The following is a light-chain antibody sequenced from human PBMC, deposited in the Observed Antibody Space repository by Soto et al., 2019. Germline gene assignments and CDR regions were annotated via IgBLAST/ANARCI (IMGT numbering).Light chain of an antibody. CDR3: HQCATSPLT. CDR2: DAS. V-gene: IGKV3-20*01. Sequence: EIVLTQSPGTLSLSPGERATLSCRASQTVDNNYLAWYQQKPGQAPRLLIDDASNRATGIPDRFSATGSGTDFTLTISSLEPEDFAVYYCHQCATSPLTFGGRTKVEIK. CDR1: QTVDNNY. J-gene: IGKJ4*01.